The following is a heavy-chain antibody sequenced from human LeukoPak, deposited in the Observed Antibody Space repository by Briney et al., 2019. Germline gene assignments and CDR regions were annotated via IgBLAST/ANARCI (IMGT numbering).Heavy chain of an antibody. V-gene: IGHV1-2*02. Sequence: EASVKVSCKASGYTFTGYYMHWVRQAPGQGLEWMGWINPNSGGTNYAQKFQGRVTMTRDTSISTAYMELSRLRSDDTAVYYCARDLNGYSSGWPLARGGGYWGQGTLVTVSS. CDR3: ARDLNGYSSGWPLARGGGY. J-gene: IGHJ4*02. CDR2: INPNSGGT. D-gene: IGHD6-19*01. CDR1: GYTFTGYY.